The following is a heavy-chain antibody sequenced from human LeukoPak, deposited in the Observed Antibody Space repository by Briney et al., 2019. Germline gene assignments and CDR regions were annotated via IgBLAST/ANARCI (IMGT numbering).Heavy chain of an antibody. J-gene: IGHJ6*02. D-gene: IGHD2-2*01. CDR1: GFTFSNYW. Sequence: GGSLRLSCTASGFTFSNYWMSWVRQAPGKGLEWVASISPDGGDKYYLDSLKGRFTISRDNAKNSLYLQMNSLRAEDTALYYCAKDMVPAAIFSGMDVWGQGTTVTVSS. CDR2: ISPDGGDK. V-gene: IGHV3-7*03. CDR3: AKDMVPAAIFSGMDV.